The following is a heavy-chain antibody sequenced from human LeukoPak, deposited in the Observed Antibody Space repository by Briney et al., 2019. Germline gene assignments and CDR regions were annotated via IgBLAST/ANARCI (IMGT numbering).Heavy chain of an antibody. V-gene: IGHV3-23*01. CDR1: EITFRTYA. D-gene: IGHD3-10*01. CDR3: AKGWFGETLHGPHDY. Sequence: SGGSLRLSCAASEITFRTYAMSWVRQAPGKGLEWVPSISGSGSLTYYADSVKGRFTISRDNSKSILFLQMNSLTVEDTAVYYWAKGWFGETLHGPHDYWGPGTLVTVSS. CDR2: ISGSGSLT. J-gene: IGHJ4*02.